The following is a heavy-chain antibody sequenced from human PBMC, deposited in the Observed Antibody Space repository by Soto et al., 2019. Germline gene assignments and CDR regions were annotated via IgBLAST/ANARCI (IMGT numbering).Heavy chain of an antibody. J-gene: IGHJ4*02. CDR1: GFTFSSYG. V-gene: IGHV3-30*03. D-gene: IGHD1-1*01. Sequence: GSLRLSCAASGFTFSSYGMHWVRQAPGKGLEWVAVISYDGSNKYYADSVKGRFTISRDNSKNTLYLQMSSLRAEDTAVYYCATSFITTVGTTAWGQGTQVTVSS. CDR3: ATSFITTVGTTA. CDR2: ISYDGSNK.